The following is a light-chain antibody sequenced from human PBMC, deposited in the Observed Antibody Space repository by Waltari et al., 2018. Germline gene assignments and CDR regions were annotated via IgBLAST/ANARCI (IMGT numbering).Light chain of an antibody. CDR1: NSNSGRKC. Sequence: QSVLTQPPSASGTPGQTVTISCSGTNSNSGRKCVFWYQQLPGTAPKPLIYRDNQRPSGVPDRFSGSKSGTSASLAIRGLRSEDDGDYYCAAWDDSLSVSYVFGSGTKVTV. J-gene: IGLJ1*01. CDR3: AAWDDSLSVSYV. CDR2: RDN. V-gene: IGLV1-47*01.